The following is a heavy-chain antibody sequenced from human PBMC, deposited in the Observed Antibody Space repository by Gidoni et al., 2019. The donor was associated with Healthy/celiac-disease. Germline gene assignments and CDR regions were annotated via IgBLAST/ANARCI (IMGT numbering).Heavy chain of an antibody. CDR2: ISSSSSYI. CDR3: ARDQGMATMGFDY. J-gene: IGHJ4*02. V-gene: IGHV3-21*01. Sequence: EVQLVESGGGLVKPGGSLRLSCAASGFTFSSYSMNWVRQAPGKGLEWVSSISSSSSYIYYADSVKGRFTISRDNAKNSLYLQMNSLRAEDTAVYYCARDQGMATMGFDYWGQGTLVTVSS. D-gene: IGHD5-12*01. CDR1: GFTFSSYS.